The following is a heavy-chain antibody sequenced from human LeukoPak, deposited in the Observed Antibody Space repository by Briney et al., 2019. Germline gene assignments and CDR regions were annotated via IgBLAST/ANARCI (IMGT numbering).Heavy chain of an antibody. CDR2: IYYSGST. CDR1: GGSISSYY. V-gene: IGHV4-59*01. D-gene: IGHD6-19*01. J-gene: IGHJ4*02. Sequence: SETLSLTCTVSGGSISSYYWSWIRQPPGKGLEWIGYIYYSGSTNYIPSLKSRVTISVDTSKNQFSLKLSSVTAADTAVYYCASDMRYSSGWDDNYYFDYWGQGTLVTVSS. CDR3: ASDMRYSSGWDDNYYFDY.